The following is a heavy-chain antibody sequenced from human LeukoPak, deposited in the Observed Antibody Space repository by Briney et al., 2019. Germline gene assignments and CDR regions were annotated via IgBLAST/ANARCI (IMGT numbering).Heavy chain of an antibody. D-gene: IGHD6-13*01. CDR2: IRYDGSNK. CDR1: GFTFSSYG. CDR3: AKEELAPHAFDI. V-gene: IGHV3-30*02. J-gene: IGHJ3*02. Sequence: PGGSLRLSCAASGFTFSSYGIHWVRQAPDKGLEWVAFIRYDGSNKYYADSVKGRFTISRDNSKNTLYLQMNSLRAEDTAVYYCAKEELAPHAFDIWGQGTMVTVSS.